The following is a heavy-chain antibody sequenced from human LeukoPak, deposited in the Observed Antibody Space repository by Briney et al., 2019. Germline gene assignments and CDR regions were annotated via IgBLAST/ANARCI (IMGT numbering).Heavy chain of an antibody. CDR2: ISWNSGSI. J-gene: IGHJ4*02. CDR3: AKDGCSSTSCYSDY. CDR1: GLTFSSYS. Sequence: GGSLRLSCAASGLTFSSYSMNWVRHAPGKGLEWVSGISWNSGSIGYADSVKGRFTISRDNAKNSLYLQMNSLRAEDTALYYCAKDGCSSTSCYSDYWGQGTLVTVSS. V-gene: IGHV3-9*01. D-gene: IGHD2-2*01.